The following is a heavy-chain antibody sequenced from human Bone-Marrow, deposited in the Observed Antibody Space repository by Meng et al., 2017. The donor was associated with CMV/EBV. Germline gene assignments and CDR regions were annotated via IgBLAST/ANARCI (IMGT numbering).Heavy chain of an antibody. D-gene: IGHD2-2*02. CDR3: ARDRYCSSTSCYRYYYYGMDV. Sequence: ASVKVSCKASGYTFTSYDINWVRQATGQGLEWMGWMNPNSGNTGYAQKVQGRVTITRNTSISTAYMELGSLRSEDTAVYYCARDRYCSSTSCYRYYYYGMDVWGQGTTVTVSS. V-gene: IGHV1-8*03. CDR2: MNPNSGNT. CDR1: GYTFTSYD. J-gene: IGHJ6*02.